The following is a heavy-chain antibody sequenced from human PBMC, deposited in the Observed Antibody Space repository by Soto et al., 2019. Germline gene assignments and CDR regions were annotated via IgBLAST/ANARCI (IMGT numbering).Heavy chain of an antibody. D-gene: IGHD2-2*01. V-gene: IGHV1-46*01. Sequence: ASVKVSCKASGYTFTSYYMHWVRQAPGQGLEWMGIINPSGGSTSYAQKFQGRVTMTADKSTSTAYMELSSLRSEDTAVYYCASSVVPAAAAQDKYGMDVWGQGTTVTVSS. CDR3: ASSVVPAAAAQDKYGMDV. J-gene: IGHJ6*02. CDR2: INPSGGST. CDR1: GYTFTSYY.